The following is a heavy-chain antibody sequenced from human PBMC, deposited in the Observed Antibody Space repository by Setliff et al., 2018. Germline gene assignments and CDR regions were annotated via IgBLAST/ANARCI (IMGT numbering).Heavy chain of an antibody. V-gene: IGHV4-59*01. CDR3: ARVGHAFDI. D-gene: IGHD3-3*01. J-gene: IGHJ3*02. CDR1: GGSISGFA. Sequence: SETLSLTCTVSGGSISGFAWNWIRQFPGKRLEWIGEISSSGGTLYTPSLRSRVSMSVDTSRNQFSLNLTSMTAADTAVYYCARVGHAFDIWGQGTMVTVSS. CDR2: ISSSGGT.